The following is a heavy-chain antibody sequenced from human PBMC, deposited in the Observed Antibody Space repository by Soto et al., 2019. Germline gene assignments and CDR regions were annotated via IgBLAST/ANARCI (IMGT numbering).Heavy chain of an antibody. V-gene: IGHV3-30*18. D-gene: IGHD6-19*01. Sequence: GGSLRLSCAASRFTFSSYAMHWVRQAPGKGLEWVAVISYDGSNEYYADSVKGRFTISRDNSKNTLYLQMNSLRAEDTAVYYCAKDLTQWLGRVLDYWGPGSLVTVSS. CDR2: ISYDGSNE. J-gene: IGHJ4*02. CDR1: RFTFSSYA. CDR3: AKDLTQWLGRVLDY.